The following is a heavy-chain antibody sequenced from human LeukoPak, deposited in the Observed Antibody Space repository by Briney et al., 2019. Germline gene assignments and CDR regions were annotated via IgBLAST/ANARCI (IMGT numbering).Heavy chain of an antibody. CDR3: AKPSAADDFWSGYAYWYFDL. J-gene: IGHJ2*01. V-gene: IGHV3-23*01. CDR1: GFTVSSNY. Sequence: PGGSLRLSCAASGFTVSSNYMSWVRQAPGKGLEWVSAISGSGGSTYYADSVKGRFTISRDNSKNTLYLQMNSLRAEDTAVYYCAKPSAADDFWSGYAYWYFDLWGRGTLVTVSS. D-gene: IGHD3-3*01. CDR2: ISGSGGST.